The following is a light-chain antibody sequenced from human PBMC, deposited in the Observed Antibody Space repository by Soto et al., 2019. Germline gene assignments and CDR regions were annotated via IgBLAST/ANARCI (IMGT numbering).Light chain of an antibody. CDR2: SSN. CDR3: ATWDDSLNGPV. CDR1: RSNIGSNT. J-gene: IGLJ2*01. Sequence: QLVLTQPPSASGTPGQRVTVSCSGSRSNIGSNTVNWYQQFPGTAPKLLIYSSNQRPSGVTDRFSGSKSGTSASLAISGLQSEDEADYYCATWDDSLNGPVFGGGTKLTVL. V-gene: IGLV1-44*01.